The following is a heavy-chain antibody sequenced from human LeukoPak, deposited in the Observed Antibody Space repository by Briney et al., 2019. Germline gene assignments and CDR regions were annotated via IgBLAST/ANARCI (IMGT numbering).Heavy chain of an antibody. V-gene: IGHV4-59*11. Sequence: SETLSLTCTVSGGSISSHYWSWIRQPPGKGLEWIGYIYYSGSTNYNPSLKSRVTISVDTSKNQFSLKLSSVTAADTAVYYCARYSNYAYWFDPWGQGTLVTVSS. CDR3: ARYSNYAYWFDP. D-gene: IGHD4-11*01. CDR1: GGSISSHY. J-gene: IGHJ5*02. CDR2: IYYSGST.